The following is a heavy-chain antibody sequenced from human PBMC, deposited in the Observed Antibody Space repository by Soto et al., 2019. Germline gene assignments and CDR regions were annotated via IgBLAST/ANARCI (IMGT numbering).Heavy chain of an antibody. CDR3: ARGSGSGSFLIAY. V-gene: IGHV3-30*04. CDR2: TSDDESRR. J-gene: IGHJ4*02. D-gene: IGHD3-10*01. CDR1: GFTFSNYA. Sequence: QVHLVASGGGVVQPGRSLRLSCAASGFTFSNYAMHWVRQAPGKGLEWMAITSDDESRRYYADSVGGRFTISRDNSKNPLYLEMNSLRDEYTALFYCARGSGSGSFLIAYLGQGILVTVSS.